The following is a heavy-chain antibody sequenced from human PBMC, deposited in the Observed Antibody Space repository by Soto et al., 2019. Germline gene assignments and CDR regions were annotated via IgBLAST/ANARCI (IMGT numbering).Heavy chain of an antibody. J-gene: IGHJ4*02. V-gene: IGHV4-4*02. CDR1: GGSISSSNW. D-gene: IGHD3-22*01. CDR2: IYHSGST. Sequence: QVQLQESGPGLVKPSGTLSLTCAVSGGSISSSNWWSWVRQPPGKGLEWIGEIYHSGSTNYNPSLKSRVTMSVDKSKNPSSLKRRAVTAADTAVYYCARGGYDSSGYSLDYWGQGTLVTVSS. CDR3: ARGGYDSSGYSLDY.